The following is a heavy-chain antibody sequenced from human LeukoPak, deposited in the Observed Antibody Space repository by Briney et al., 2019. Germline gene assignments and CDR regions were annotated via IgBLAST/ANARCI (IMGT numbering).Heavy chain of an antibody. D-gene: IGHD3-3*01. CDR2: ISWNSGSI. J-gene: IGHJ4*02. V-gene: IGHV3-9*01. Sequence: GRSLRLSCAASGFTFDDYAMHWVRQAPGKGLEWVSGISWNSGSIGYADSVKGRFTISRDNSKSTLYLQMNSLRAEDTAIYYCAKYYDSWSGCFDYWGQGTLVTVSS. CDR3: AKYYDSWSGCFDY. CDR1: GFTFDDYA.